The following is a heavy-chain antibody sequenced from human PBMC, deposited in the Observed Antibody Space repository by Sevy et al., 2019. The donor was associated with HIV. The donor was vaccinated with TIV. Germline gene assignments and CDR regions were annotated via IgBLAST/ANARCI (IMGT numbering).Heavy chain of an antibody. CDR3: AREDSSGGVRIGGYFQH. D-gene: IGHD6-19*01. Sequence: GGSLRLSCAASGFTFSSYWMSWVRQAPGKGLEWVANIKQDGSEKYYVDSVKGRFTISRDNAKNSLYLQMNSLRAEDTAVYYCAREDSSGGVRIGGYFQHWGQGTLVTVSS. CDR2: IKQDGSEK. J-gene: IGHJ1*01. CDR1: GFTFSSYW. V-gene: IGHV3-7*01.